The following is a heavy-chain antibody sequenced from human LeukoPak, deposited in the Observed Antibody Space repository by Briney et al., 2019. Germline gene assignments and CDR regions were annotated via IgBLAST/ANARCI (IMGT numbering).Heavy chain of an antibody. Sequence: SETLSLTCTVSGGSINDYYWSWIRQPPGKGLEWIAWIYYSGSTNYNPSLKSRVTISVDTSKNQFSLKLTSVTAADTAVYYCARGLAVSGRSSLDFWGQGTLVTVSS. CDR1: GGSINDYY. CDR2: IYYSGST. D-gene: IGHD6-19*01. V-gene: IGHV4-59*08. CDR3: ARGLAVSGRSSLDF. J-gene: IGHJ4*02.